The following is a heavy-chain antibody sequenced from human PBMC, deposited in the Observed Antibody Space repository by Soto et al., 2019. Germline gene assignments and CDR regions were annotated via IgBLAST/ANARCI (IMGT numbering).Heavy chain of an antibody. CDR2: IYHSGST. J-gene: IGHJ4*02. V-gene: IGHV4-30-2*01. Sequence: QLQLQESGSGLVKPSQTLSLTCAVSGGSISSGGYSWSWIRQPPRKGLEWIGYIYHSGSTYYNPSLKSRVTISVDRSKNQFSLKLSSVTAADTAVYYCARGLNTAAALDYWGQGTLVTVSS. CDR1: GGSISSGGYS. CDR3: ARGLNTAAALDY. D-gene: IGHD6-13*01.